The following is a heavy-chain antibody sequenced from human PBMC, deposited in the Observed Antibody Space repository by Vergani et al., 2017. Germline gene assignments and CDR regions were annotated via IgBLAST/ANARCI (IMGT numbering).Heavy chain of an antibody. D-gene: IGHD2-2*01. J-gene: IGHJ6*02. CDR3: ARANPAPYYYYGMDV. Sequence: EVQLVESGGGLVQPGGSLRLSCAASGFTFSSYSMNWVRQAPGKGLEWVSYISSSSSYTNYADSVKGRFTISRDNAKNSLYLQMNSLRAEDTAVYYCARANPAPYYYYGMDVWGQGTTVTVSS. V-gene: IGHV3-48*04. CDR1: GFTFSSYS. CDR2: ISSSSSYT.